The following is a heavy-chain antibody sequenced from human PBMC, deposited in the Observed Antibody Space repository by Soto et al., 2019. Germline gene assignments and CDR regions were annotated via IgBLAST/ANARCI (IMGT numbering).Heavy chain of an antibody. CDR2: IYYSGST. D-gene: IGHD2-21*01. CDR3: ARDYCGGYYYGIYV. V-gene: IGHV4-59*01. CDR1: GGSISSYY. Sequence: PSETLSLTCTVSGGSISSYYWSWIRQPPGKGLEWIGYIYYSGSTNYNPSLKSRVTISVDTSKNQFSLKLSSVTAADTAVYYCARDYCGGYYYGIYVCGQGTTVPVSS. J-gene: IGHJ6*02.